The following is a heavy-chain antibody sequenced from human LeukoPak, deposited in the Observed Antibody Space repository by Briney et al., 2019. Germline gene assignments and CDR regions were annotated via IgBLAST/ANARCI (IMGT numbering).Heavy chain of an antibody. Sequence: SETLSLTCAVYGRSFSGYYWSWIRQPPGKGLEWIGEINHSGSTNYNPSLKSRVTISVDTSKNQFSLKLSSVTAADTAVYYCARRNRDYYYYYMDVWGKGTTVTVSS. CDR3: ARRNRDYYYYYMDV. J-gene: IGHJ6*03. V-gene: IGHV4-34*01. D-gene: IGHD1-14*01. CDR1: GRSFSGYY. CDR2: INHSGST.